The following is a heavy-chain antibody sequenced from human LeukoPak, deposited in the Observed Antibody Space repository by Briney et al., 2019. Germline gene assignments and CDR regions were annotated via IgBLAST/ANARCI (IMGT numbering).Heavy chain of an antibody. Sequence: GESLKISCKGSGYSFTNYWIGWVSQMPGKGLEWMGIIYPGDSDTRYSPSFQGQVTISADKSISTAYLQWSSLKASDTAMYYCARLLDGGYGHGGLFDYWGQGTLVTVSS. CDR1: GYSFTNYW. D-gene: IGHD5-12*01. CDR3: ARLLDGGYGHGGLFDY. CDR2: IYPGDSDT. J-gene: IGHJ4*02. V-gene: IGHV5-51*01.